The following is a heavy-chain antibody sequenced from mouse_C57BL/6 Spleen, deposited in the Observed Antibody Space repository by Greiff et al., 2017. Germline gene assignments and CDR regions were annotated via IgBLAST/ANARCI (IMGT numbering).Heavy chain of an antibody. V-gene: IGHV1-52*01. CDR3: ARWDSNCVGFAY. Sequence: VQLQQPGAELVRPGSSVKLSCKASGYTFTSYWMHWVKQRPIQGLEWIGNIDPSDSETHYNQKFKDKATLTVDKSSSTAYMQLSSLTSEDSAVYYCARWDSNCVGFAYWGQGTLVTVSA. D-gene: IGHD2-5*01. J-gene: IGHJ3*01. CDR2: IDPSDSET. CDR1: GYTFTSYW.